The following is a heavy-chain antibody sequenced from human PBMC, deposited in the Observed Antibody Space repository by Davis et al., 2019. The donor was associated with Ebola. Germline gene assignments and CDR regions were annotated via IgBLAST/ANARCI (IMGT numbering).Heavy chain of an antibody. CDR3: ARQGYCNSTSCNNWFDP. V-gene: IGHV5-51*01. D-gene: IGHD2-2*01. CDR2: IYPGDSNT. CDR1: GYRFTSYW. J-gene: IGHJ5*02. Sequence: GGSLRLSCKGSGYRFTSYWIGWVRQMPGRGLEWMGIIYPGDSNTIYRPSFQGQVTISADKSISTAYLQWSSLKASDTAIYYCARQGYCNSTSCNNWFDPWGQGTLVTVSS.